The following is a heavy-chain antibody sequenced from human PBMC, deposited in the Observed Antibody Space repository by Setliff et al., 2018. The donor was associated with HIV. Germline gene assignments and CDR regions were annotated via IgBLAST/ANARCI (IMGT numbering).Heavy chain of an antibody. Sequence: TLSLTCTVSGGSITSGGYFYSWIRQRPGKGLEWIGYIHYSGNTYYNPSLKSRVSTSVDTSKNQFSLKLSSVTAADTAVYYCARAFKAFYSGSGSYYHYNYYMDVWGIGTAVTVSS. D-gene: IGHD3-10*01. CDR2: IHYSGNT. J-gene: IGHJ6*03. CDR1: GGSITSGGYF. CDR3: ARAFKAFYSGSGSYYHYNYYMDV. V-gene: IGHV4-31*03.